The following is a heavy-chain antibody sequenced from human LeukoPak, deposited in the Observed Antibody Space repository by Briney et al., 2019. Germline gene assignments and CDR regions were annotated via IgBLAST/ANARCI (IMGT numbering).Heavy chain of an antibody. CDR1: GFTFSNAW. J-gene: IGHJ4*02. CDR3: TTGIWSGYYLDY. Sequence: GGSLRLSCAASGFTFSNAWVSWVRQAPGKGLEWVGRIKSKTDGGTTDYAAPVKGRFTISRDDSKNTLYLQMNSLKTEDTAVYYCTTGIWSGYYLDYWGQRTLVTVSS. D-gene: IGHD3-3*01. CDR2: IKSKTDGGTT. V-gene: IGHV3-15*01.